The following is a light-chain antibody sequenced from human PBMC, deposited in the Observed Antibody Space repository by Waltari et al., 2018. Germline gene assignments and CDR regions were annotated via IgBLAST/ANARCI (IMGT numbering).Light chain of an antibody. CDR1: QSVLYSSNNKNY. CDR2: WAS. CDR3: QQYYAIPRT. J-gene: IGKJ1*01. V-gene: IGKV4-1*01. Sequence: DIVMTQSPDSPAVSLGVRSTINCKSSQSVLYSSNNKNYLAWYQQRPGQPPKLLIYWASTRESGVPDRFSGSGSGTDFTLTISSLLAEDVAVYYCQQYYAIPRTFGQGTKVEIK.